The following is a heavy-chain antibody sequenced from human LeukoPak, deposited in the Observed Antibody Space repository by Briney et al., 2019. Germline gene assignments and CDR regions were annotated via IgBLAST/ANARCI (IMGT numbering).Heavy chain of an antibody. CDR3: ARGSSGFDY. CDR2: INIDGSST. D-gene: IGHD6-19*01. Sequence: GGSLRLSCEASGFTFSNSWMHWVRQAPGKGLVWVSLINIDGSSTSYAGSVKGRFTISRDNAKNTLYLQMNSLRAEDTAVYYCARGSSGFDYWGQGTLVTVSS. CDR1: GFTFSNSW. V-gene: IGHV3-74*01. J-gene: IGHJ4*02.